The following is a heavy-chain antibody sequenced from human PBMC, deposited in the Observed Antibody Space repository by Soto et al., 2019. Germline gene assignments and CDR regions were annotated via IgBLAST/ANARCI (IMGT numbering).Heavy chain of an antibody. Sequence: GGSLRLSCAVSGFTFSNNAMSWVRQAPGKGLEWVSDITGSGRTTYYADVVKGRFTITRDDSKNTLYLQMNILRADDTAVYFCIKNNSGSESYYNHFDSWGQGTPVTVSS. CDR2: ITGSGRTT. CDR3: IKNNSGSESYYNHFDS. CDR1: GFTFSNNA. V-gene: IGHV3-23*01. J-gene: IGHJ4*02. D-gene: IGHD3-10*01.